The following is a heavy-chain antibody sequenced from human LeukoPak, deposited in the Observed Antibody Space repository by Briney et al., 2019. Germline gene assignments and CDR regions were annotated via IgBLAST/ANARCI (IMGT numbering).Heavy chain of an antibody. CDR3: ARDRGIVGALDY. D-gene: IGHD1-26*01. CDR2: IKQDGSQK. Sequence: GGSLRLSCAASGFTITSYWMTWVRQAPGKGLEWVANIKQDGSQKSYVDSVKGRFTISRDNAQNSVSLQMNSLRADDTAVYYCARDRGIVGALDYWGQGTLVTVFS. J-gene: IGHJ4*02. CDR1: GFTITSYW. V-gene: IGHV3-7*05.